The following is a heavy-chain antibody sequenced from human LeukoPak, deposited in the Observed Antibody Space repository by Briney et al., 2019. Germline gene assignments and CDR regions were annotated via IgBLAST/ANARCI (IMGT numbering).Heavy chain of an antibody. CDR2: INAGNGNA. J-gene: IGHJ4*02. D-gene: IGHD3-10*01. Sequence: GASVKVSCKASGYTFTSYAIHWVRQAPGQRLEWMGWINAGNGNATYTQKFQDRVTFTRDTSASTAYMDLSSLRSEDTAVYYCAREFYYGSGGSLIQYYFDYWGQGTLVTVSS. CDR1: GYTFTSYA. CDR3: AREFYYGSGGSLIQYYFDY. V-gene: IGHV1-3*01.